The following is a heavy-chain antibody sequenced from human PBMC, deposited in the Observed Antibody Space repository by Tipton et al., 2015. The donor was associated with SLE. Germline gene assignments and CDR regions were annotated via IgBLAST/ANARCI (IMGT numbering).Heavy chain of an antibody. CDR2: IYYSGST. D-gene: IGHD6-6*01. Sequence: TLSLTCTVSGGSVSSGSYYWSWIRQPPGKGLEWIGYIYYSGSTNYNPSLKSRVTISVDTSKNQFSLKLSSVTAADTAVYYCASGSSSPGPLDYWGQGTLVTVSS. CDR1: GGSVSSGSYY. CDR3: ASGSSSPGPLDY. V-gene: IGHV4-61*01. J-gene: IGHJ4*02.